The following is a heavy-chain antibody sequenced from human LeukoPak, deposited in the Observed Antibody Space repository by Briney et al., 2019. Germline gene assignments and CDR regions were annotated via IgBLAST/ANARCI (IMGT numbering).Heavy chain of an antibody. CDR1: GASISSTTYY. CDR2: IYYSGST. J-gene: IGHJ6*03. CDR3: ARVRWELPFRYYYYMDV. V-gene: IGHV4-39*07. Sequence: SETLSLTCTVSGASISSTTYYWGWIRQPPRKGLEWIASIYYSGSTYYNPSLKSRVTISVDTSKNQFSLKLSSVTAADTAVYYCARVRWELPFRYYYYMDVWGKGTTVTVSS. D-gene: IGHD2-15*01.